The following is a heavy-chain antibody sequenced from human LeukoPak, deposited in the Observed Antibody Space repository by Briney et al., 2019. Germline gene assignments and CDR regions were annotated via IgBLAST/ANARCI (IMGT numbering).Heavy chain of an antibody. J-gene: IGHJ4*02. D-gene: IGHD4-17*01. V-gene: IGHV4-61*02. CDR2: IYTSGTT. CDR1: GGSISGSNYY. Sequence: SETLSLTCTVSGGSISGSNYYWGWIRQPAGKGLEWIGRIYTSGTTHYNPSLKSRVTMSVDTSKNQFSLKLSSVTAADTAVYYCARLSTVTTSFDYWGQGTLVTVSS. CDR3: ARLSTVTTSFDY.